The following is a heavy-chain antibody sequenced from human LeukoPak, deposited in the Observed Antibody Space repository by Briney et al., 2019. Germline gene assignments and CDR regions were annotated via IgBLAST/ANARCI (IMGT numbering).Heavy chain of an antibody. CDR1: GGSISSYY. J-gene: IGHJ2*01. D-gene: IGHD5-12*01. V-gene: IGHV4-59*01. CDR3: ARMVPDASGYDLWYFDL. CDR2: IYCSGST. Sequence: SETLSLTCTVSGGSISSYYWSWIRQPPGKGLEWIGYIYCSGSTNYNPSLKSRVTISVDTSKNQFSLKLSSVTAADTAVYYCARMVPDASGYDLWYFDLWGRGTLVTVSS.